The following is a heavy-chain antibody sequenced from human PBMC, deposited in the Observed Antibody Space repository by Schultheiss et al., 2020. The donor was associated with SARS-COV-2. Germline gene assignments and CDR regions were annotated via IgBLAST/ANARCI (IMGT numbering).Heavy chain of an antibody. D-gene: IGHD2-21*02. V-gene: IGHV5-51*01. CDR3: ARQHCGGDCPFDY. J-gene: IGHJ4*02. CDR2: IYPGDSDT. Sequence: GESLKISCKGSGDSFTNYWIGWVRQMPGKGLDWMGIIYPGDSDTRYSPSFQGQVTISADKSISTAYLQWSSLKASDTAMYYCARQHCGGDCPFDYWGQGTLVTVSS. CDR1: GDSFTNYW.